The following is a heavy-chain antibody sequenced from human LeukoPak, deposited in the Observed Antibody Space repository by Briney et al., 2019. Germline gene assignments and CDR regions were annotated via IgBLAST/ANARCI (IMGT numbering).Heavy chain of an antibody. J-gene: IGHJ4*02. CDR2: ISAYNGNT. CDR1: GYTFTGYY. CDR3: ARDAEYYDFWSGYHY. Sequence: ASVKVSCKASGYTFTGYYMHWVRQAPGQGLEWMGWISAYNGNTNYAQKLQGRVTMTTDTSTSTAYMELRSLRSDDAAVYYCARDAEYYDFWSGYHYWGQGTLVTVSS. V-gene: IGHV1-18*04. D-gene: IGHD3-3*01.